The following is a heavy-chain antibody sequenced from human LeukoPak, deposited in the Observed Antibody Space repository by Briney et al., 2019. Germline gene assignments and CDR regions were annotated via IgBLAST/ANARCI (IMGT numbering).Heavy chain of an antibody. D-gene: IGHD3-16*01. V-gene: IGHV3-43*01. Sequence: GGSLRLSCAASGFTFEDYTMHWVRQAPGKTLEWVSLISWDGTTYYTDSVKGRFTTSRDNSKNSLYLQMDTLRSEDTASYFCVKDLSYETSGSVFDYWGQGTLVTVSS. CDR1: GFTFEDYT. CDR3: VKDLSYETSGSVFDY. J-gene: IGHJ4*02. CDR2: ISWDGTT.